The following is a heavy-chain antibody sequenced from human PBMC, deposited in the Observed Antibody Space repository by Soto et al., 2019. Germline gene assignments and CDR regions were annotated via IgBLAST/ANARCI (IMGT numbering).Heavy chain of an antibody. CDR3: ARDRGYCSGGSCSTARFDP. V-gene: IGHV4-61*01. Sequence: PSETLSLTCTVSGGSVSSGSYYWSWIRQPPGKGLEWIGYIYYSGSTNYNPSLKSRVTISVDTSKNQFSLKLSSVTAADTAVYYCARDRGYCSGGSCSTARFDPSGQGTLATVSS. J-gene: IGHJ5*02. D-gene: IGHD2-15*01. CDR1: GGSVSSGSYY. CDR2: IYYSGST.